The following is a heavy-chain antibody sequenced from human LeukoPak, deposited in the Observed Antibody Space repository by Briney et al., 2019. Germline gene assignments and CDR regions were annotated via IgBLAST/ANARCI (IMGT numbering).Heavy chain of an antibody. CDR1: GGSTSNYY. CDR2: VYSSGST. CDR3: ARGPTRYYFDY. Sequence: SETLSLTCTVSGGSTSNYYWSWIRHPPGRGLEWIGYVYSSGSTNYNPSLKSRVTISVDTSKNQLSLKLSSVTAADTAVYYCARGPTRYYFDYWGQGTLVTVSS. J-gene: IGHJ4*02. V-gene: IGHV4-59*01.